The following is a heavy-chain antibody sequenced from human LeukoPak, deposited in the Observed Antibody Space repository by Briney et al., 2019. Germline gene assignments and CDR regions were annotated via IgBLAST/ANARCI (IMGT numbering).Heavy chain of an antibody. CDR1: GGTFSSYA. CDR2: IIPIFGTA. J-gene: IGHJ4*02. CDR3: ARTCGSSWQHSFYFDY. Sequence: ASVKVSCKASGGTFSSYAISWVRQAPGQGLEWMGGIIPIFGTANYAQKFQGRVTITTDESTSTAYMEPSSLRSEDTAVYYCARTCGSSWQHSFYFDYWGQGTLVTVSS. D-gene: IGHD6-13*01. V-gene: IGHV1-69*05.